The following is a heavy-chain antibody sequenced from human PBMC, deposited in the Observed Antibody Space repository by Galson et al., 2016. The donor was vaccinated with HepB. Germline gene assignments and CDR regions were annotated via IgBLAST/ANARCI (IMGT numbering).Heavy chain of an antibody. CDR3: ARQGPNTKDGYSSWDNDAFGI. CDR1: GYIFSTYW. D-gene: IGHD6-13*01. Sequence: QSGAEVKKPGESLTISCKGSGYIFSTYWIGWVRQMPGKGLEWMGIIYPRDSNTRYSPSFRGQVTMSADKSISTAYLKWSSLKASDTATYYCARQGPNTKDGYSSWDNDAFGIWGQGTMVTVSS. J-gene: IGHJ3*02. CDR2: IYPRDSNT. V-gene: IGHV5-51*01.